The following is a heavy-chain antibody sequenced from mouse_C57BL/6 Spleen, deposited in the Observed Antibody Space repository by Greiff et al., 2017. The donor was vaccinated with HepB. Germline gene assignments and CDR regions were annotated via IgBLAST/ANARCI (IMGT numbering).Heavy chain of an antibody. J-gene: IGHJ1*03. Sequence: VQLQQSGAELVMPGASVKLSCKASGYTFTSYWMHWVKQRPGQGLEWIGEIDPSDSYTNYNQKFKGKSTLTVDKSSSTAYMQLSSLTSEDSAVYYCARYLMEGYFDVWGTGTTVTVSS. CDR2: IDPSDSYT. V-gene: IGHV1-69*01. CDR3: ARYLMEGYFDV. D-gene: IGHD5-1*01. CDR1: GYTFTSYW.